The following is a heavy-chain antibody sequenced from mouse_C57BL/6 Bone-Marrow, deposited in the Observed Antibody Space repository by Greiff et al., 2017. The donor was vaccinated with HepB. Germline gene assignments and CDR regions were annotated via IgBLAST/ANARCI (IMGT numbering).Heavy chain of an antibody. CDR1: GFTFSSYA. Sequence: EVKLVESGGGLVKPGGSLKLSCAASGFTFSSYAMSWVRQTPEKRLEWVATISDGGSYTYYPDNVKGRFTISRDNAKNNLYLQMSHLKSEDTAMYYCAREGGNWVFAYWGQGTLVTVSA. CDR2: ISDGGSYT. CDR3: AREGGNWVFAY. V-gene: IGHV5-4*01. D-gene: IGHD4-1*01. J-gene: IGHJ3*01.